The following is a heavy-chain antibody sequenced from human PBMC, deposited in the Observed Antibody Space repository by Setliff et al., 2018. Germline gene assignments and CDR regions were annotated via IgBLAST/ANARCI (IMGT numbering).Heavy chain of an antibody. CDR3: VRDLHWGFDY. J-gene: IGHJ4*02. CDR2: IRNDGATT. D-gene: IGHD7-27*01. Sequence: GGSLRLSCAASGFTFSGYYMQWVRQAPGKGLEWVGNIRNDGATTSYADSVKGRFTISRDNVKNSLFLQMNSLRAEDTAVYYCVRDLHWGFDYWGLGTLVTVSS. V-gene: IGHV3-48*01. CDR1: GFTFSGYY.